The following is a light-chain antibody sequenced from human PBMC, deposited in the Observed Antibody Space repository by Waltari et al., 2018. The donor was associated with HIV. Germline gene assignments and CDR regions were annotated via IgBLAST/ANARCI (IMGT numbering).Light chain of an antibody. CDR2: GAS. Sequence: EIVMTQSPATLSVSPGARATLSCRASQRIGSKIAWYQQKPGQAPRLLIYGASTRATGIPARFSGTGSGTEFTLTIGSLQSEDFAVYYCQQYNNWWTFGLGTKVEI. CDR3: QQYNNWWT. CDR1: QRIGSK. J-gene: IGKJ1*01. V-gene: IGKV3-15*01.